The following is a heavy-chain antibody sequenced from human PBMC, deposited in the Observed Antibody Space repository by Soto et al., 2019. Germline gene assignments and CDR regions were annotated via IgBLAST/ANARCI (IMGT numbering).Heavy chain of an antibody. CDR1: GFTFSSYA. V-gene: IGHV3-30-3*01. J-gene: IGHJ3*02. CDR3: ASPYCSGGSCYQTDAFDI. CDR2: ISYDGSNK. Sequence: QVPLVESGGGVVQPGRSLRLSCAASGFTFSSYAMHWVRQAPGKGLEWVAVISYDGSNKYYADSVKGRFTISRDNSKNTLYLQMNSLRAEDTAVYYCASPYCSGGSCYQTDAFDIWGQGTMVTVSS. D-gene: IGHD2-15*01.